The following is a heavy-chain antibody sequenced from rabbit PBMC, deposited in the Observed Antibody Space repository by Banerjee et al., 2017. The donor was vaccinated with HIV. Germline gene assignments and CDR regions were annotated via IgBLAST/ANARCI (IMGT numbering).Heavy chain of an antibody. D-gene: IGHD1-1*01. J-gene: IGHJ2*01. CDR2: IDAGSSGST. CDR3: ARAYVGYNSASYD. Sequence: QEQLEESGGDLVKPGASLTLTCTASGFSFSSSYYMCWVRQAPGKGLEWVACIDAGSSGSTYYASWAKGRFTISKTSSTTVTLQMTSLTAAATATYFCARAYVGYNSASYDWGPGTLVTVS. V-gene: IGHV1S45*01. CDR1: GFSFSSSYY.